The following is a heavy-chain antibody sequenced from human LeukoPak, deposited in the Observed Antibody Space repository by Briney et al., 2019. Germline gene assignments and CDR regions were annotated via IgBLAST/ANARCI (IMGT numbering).Heavy chain of an antibody. CDR2: INIDGSST. J-gene: IGHJ3*02. CDR3: ARDGHAFDI. V-gene: IGHV3-74*01. D-gene: IGHD3/OR15-3a*01. Sequence: PGGSLRLSCAASGFTFSSYWMHWVRQAPGKGLVLVSQINIDGSSTSYADSVKGRFTISRDNPKNTLYLQMNSLRAEDTAVYYCARDGHAFDIWGQGTMVSVSS. CDR1: GFTFSSYW.